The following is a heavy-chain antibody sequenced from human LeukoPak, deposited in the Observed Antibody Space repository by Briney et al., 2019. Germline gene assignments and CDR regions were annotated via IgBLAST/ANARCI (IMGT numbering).Heavy chain of an antibody. CDR2: IQYDGSNK. CDR1: GFTFSSYG. J-gene: IGHJ5*02. V-gene: IGHV3-30*02. Sequence: GGSLRLSCAASGFTFSSYGMHWVRQAPGKGLEWVAFIQYDGSNKYYADSVKGRFTISRDNSKNTLYLQMNSLRAADTAVYYCAKDPHPLTTEFDPWGQGTLVTVSS. D-gene: IGHD1-14*01. CDR3: AKDPHPLTTEFDP.